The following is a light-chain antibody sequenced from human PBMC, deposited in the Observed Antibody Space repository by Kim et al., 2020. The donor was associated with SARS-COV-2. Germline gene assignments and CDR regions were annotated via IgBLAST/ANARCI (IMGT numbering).Light chain of an antibody. CDR3: QQSDTPYT. CDR2: AAS. V-gene: IGKV1-39*01. J-gene: IGKJ4*01. Sequence: SASVGDRVTITCRASQSSSSYLNWYQQKPGKATNLLIYAASSLQSGVPSRFSGSGSGTDFTLTISSLQPEDYATYSCQQSDTPYTFGPGTKVEIK. CDR1: QSSSSY.